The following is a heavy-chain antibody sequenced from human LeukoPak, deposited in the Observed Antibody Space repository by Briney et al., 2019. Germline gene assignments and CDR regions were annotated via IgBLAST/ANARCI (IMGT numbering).Heavy chain of an antibody. V-gene: IGHV3-30*04. CDR1: GFTFSSYA. Sequence: GGSLRLSCAASGFTFSSYAMHWVRQAPGKGLEWVAVISYDGSNKYYADSVKGRFTISRDNSKNTLYLQMNSLRAEDTAVYYCARGSPHYYDSSGYYYLNYWGQGTLVTVSS. D-gene: IGHD3-22*01. CDR3: ARGSPHYYDSSGYYYLNY. J-gene: IGHJ4*02. CDR2: ISYDGSNK.